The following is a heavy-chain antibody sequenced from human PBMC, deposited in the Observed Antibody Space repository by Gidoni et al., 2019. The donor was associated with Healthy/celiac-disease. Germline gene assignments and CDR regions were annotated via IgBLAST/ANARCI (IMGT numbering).Heavy chain of an antibody. V-gene: IGHV3-23*01. CDR2: ISGSGGST. CDR3: AKGSDDFEGYFDY. CDR1: GFTFISYA. D-gene: IGHD3-3*01. Sequence: EVQLLESGGGLVQPGGSLRLSCAASGFTFISYAMSWVRQAPGKGVEGVAAISGSGGSTYYADSVKGRLTISRDNSKNTLYLQMNSLRAEDTAVYYWAKGSDDFEGYFDYWGQGTLVTVSS. J-gene: IGHJ4*02.